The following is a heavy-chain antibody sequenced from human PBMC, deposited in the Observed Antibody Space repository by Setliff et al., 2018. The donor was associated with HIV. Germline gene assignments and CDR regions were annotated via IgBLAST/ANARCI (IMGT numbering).Heavy chain of an antibody. CDR2: IDYSGSA. Sequence: PSETLSLTCTVSSGSISSGTYYWSWIRQYPGKGLEWIGYIDYSGSAFYNPSLKSRITISRDTSKNQFSLKMNSVTAADTAVYHCAREGKTALVTKYFDYWGHGKLVTVS. V-gene: IGHV4-31*03. D-gene: IGHD5-18*01. J-gene: IGHJ4*01. CDR3: AREGKTALVTKYFDY. CDR1: SGSISSGTYY.